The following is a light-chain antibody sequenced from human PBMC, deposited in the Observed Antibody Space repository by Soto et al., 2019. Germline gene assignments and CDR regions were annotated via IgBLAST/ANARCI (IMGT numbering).Light chain of an antibody. Sequence: QSALTQPPSASGSPGQSVTIYCTGTSSDVGDYNYVSWYQQHPGKAPKLMIYEVSKRPSGVPDRFSGSKSGNTASLTVSGLQAEDEADYYCSSYAGSRVFGGGTKLTVL. V-gene: IGLV2-8*01. CDR1: SSDVGDYNY. CDR2: EVS. J-gene: IGLJ3*02. CDR3: SSYAGSRV.